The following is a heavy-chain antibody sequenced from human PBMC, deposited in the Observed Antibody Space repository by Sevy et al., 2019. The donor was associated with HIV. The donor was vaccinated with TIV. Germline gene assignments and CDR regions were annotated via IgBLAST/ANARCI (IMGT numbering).Heavy chain of an antibody. CDR1: GGTFSSYA. CDR3: ARDRGDCSGGSCYDYHFDY. J-gene: IGHJ4*02. V-gene: IGHV1-69*13. Sequence: ASVKVSCKASGGTFSSYAISWVRQAPGQGLEWMGGIIPIFGTANYAQKFQGRVTITADESTSTAYMELSSLRSEDTAVYYCARDRGDCSGGSCYDYHFDYRGQGTLVTVSS. D-gene: IGHD2-15*01. CDR2: IIPIFGTA.